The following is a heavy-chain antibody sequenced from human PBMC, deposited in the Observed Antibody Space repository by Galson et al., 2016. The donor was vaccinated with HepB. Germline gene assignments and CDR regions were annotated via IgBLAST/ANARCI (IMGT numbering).Heavy chain of an antibody. J-gene: IGHJ4*02. D-gene: IGHD4-23*01. Sequence: SLRLSCAASGFTFSTYAMSWVRQAPGKGLEWVSVISGSAGSTYYADSVKGRFTISRDNSKNMLCMQVNSLRAEDTAVYYCAKGGLRWYHNFNCWGQGTLVTVSS. CDR2: ISGSAGST. CDR3: AKGGLRWYHNFNC. V-gene: IGHV3-23*01. CDR1: GFTFSTYA.